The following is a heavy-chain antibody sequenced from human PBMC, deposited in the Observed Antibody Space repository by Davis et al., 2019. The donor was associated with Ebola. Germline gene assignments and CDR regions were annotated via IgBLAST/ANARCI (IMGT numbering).Heavy chain of an antibody. D-gene: IGHD5-12*01. Sequence: GGSLTLSCKGSGYTFATYWIGWVRQMPGQGLEWMGIIYPGDSDTRYSPSFQGQVTISSDKSITTAYLHWISLKASDTAMYYCARRLRGTYSGYDYYFDYWGQGTLVTVSS. CDR2: IYPGDSDT. CDR3: ARRLRGTYSGYDYYFDY. V-gene: IGHV5-51*01. J-gene: IGHJ4*02. CDR1: GYTFATYW.